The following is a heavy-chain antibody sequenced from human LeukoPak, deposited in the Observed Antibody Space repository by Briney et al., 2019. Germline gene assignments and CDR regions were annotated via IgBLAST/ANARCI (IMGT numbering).Heavy chain of an antibody. CDR3: ARGEGSIAAQYYYYYYMDV. D-gene: IGHD6-6*01. Sequence: ASVKFSCKASGGTFSSYAISWVRQAPGQGLEWMGGIIPIFGTANYAQKFQGRVTITADESTSTAYMELSSLRSEDTAVYYCARGEGSIAAQYYYYYYMDVWGKGTTVTVSS. CDR2: IIPIFGTA. V-gene: IGHV1-69*01. CDR1: GGTFSSYA. J-gene: IGHJ6*03.